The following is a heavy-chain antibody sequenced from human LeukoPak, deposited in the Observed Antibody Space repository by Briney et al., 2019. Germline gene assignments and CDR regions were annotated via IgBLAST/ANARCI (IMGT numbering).Heavy chain of an antibody. CDR3: ARGLVVPTERSFDP. CDR2: INHSGST. CDR1: GGSFSGYY. D-gene: IGHD2-2*01. V-gene: IGHV4-34*01. J-gene: IGHJ5*02. Sequence: KPSETLSLTCAVYGGSFSGYYWSWIRQPPGKGLEWIGEINHSGSTNYNPSLKSRVTISVDTSKNQFSLKLSSVTAADTAVYYCARGLVVPTERSFDPWGQGTLVTVSS.